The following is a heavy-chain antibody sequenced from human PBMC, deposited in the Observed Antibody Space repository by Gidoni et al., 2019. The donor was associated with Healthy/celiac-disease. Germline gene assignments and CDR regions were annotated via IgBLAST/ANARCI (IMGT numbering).Heavy chain of an antibody. J-gene: IGHJ5*02. CDR3: ARDFTMVRGDKGVWFDP. CDR2: IYHSGRT. CDR1: GGSISSSNW. Sequence: QVQLQESGPGLVKPAGTLSLTCAVSGGSISSSNWWSWVRQPPGKGLEWIGEIYHSGRTNYNPSLKSRVTISVDKSKNQFSLKLSSVTAADTAVYYCARDFTMVRGDKGVWFDPWGQGTLVTVSS. D-gene: IGHD3-10*01. V-gene: IGHV4-4*02.